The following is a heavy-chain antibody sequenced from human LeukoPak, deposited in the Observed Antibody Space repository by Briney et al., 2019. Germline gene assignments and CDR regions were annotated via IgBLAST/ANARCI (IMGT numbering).Heavy chain of an antibody. D-gene: IGHD3-16*01. CDR3: ARGGGVSRTTVYRLFDP. V-gene: IGHV1-2*06. J-gene: IGHJ5*02. Sequence: ASVKVSCKASGYTFTGYYMHWVRLAPGQGLAWMGRINPNSGGTNYAQKFQGRVTMTRDTSISTAYMELSRLRSDDTAVYYCARGGGVSRTTVYRLFDPWGQGTLVTVSS. CDR1: GYTFTGYY. CDR2: INPNSGGT.